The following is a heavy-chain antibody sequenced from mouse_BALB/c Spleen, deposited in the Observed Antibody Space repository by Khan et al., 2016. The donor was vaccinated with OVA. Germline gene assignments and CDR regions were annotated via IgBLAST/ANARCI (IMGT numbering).Heavy chain of an antibody. Sequence: EVQLVESGGDFVRPGGSLKLSCVASGFTFSTYGMSWVRQTPDKRLEWVATINTGGAYTYYPDTVKGRFTISRDNAKNTLYLQLSSLKSEDTAIYYCARLAYYYNSEGFAYWGRGTLVTVSA. J-gene: IGHJ3*01. CDR1: GFTFSTYG. V-gene: IGHV5-6*01. CDR2: INTGGAYT. D-gene: IGHD1-1*01. CDR3: ARLAYYYNSEGFAY.